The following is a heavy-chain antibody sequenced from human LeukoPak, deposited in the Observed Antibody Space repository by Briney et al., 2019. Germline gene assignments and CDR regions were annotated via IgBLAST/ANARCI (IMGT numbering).Heavy chain of an antibody. V-gene: IGHV3-21*01. CDR2: ISSSSSYI. CDR3: ATNVLLWFGDDSKAFDI. J-gene: IGHJ3*02. Sequence: GGSLRLSCAASGFTFSSYGMHWVRQAPGKGLEWVSSISSSSSYIYYADSVKGRFTISRDNAKNSLYLQMNSLRAEDTAVYYCATNVLLWFGDDSKAFDIWGQGTMVTVSS. D-gene: IGHD3-10*01. CDR1: GFTFSSYG.